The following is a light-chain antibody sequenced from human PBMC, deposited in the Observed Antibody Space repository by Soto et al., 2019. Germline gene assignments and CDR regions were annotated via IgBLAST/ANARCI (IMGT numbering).Light chain of an antibody. V-gene: IGLV1-40*01. J-gene: IGLJ2*01. Sequence: QSVLTQPPSVSGAPGQRVTISCNGSSSNIGAGYDVHWYQQVPGTAPKLLIYGNINRPSGVPDRFSGSKSGTSASLAITGLQADDEADYYCQSYDSSLTVVFGGGTKVTVL. CDR3: QSYDSSLTVV. CDR2: GNI. CDR1: SSNIGAGYD.